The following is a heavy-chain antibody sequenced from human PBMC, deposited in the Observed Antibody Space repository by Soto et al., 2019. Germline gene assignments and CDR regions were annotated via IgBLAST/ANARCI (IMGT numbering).Heavy chain of an antibody. V-gene: IGHV3-49*03. D-gene: IGHD3-10*01. Sequence: GGSLRLSCTASGFTFGDYAMSWFRQAPGKGLEWVGFIRSKAYGGTTEYAASVKGRFTIPRDDSKSIAYLQMNSLKTEDTAVYYCTRDVYGSGSYYNAPVEGTFDYWGQGTLVTVSS. CDR2: IRSKAYGGTT. CDR1: GFTFGDYA. J-gene: IGHJ4*02. CDR3: TRDVYGSGSYYNAPVEGTFDY.